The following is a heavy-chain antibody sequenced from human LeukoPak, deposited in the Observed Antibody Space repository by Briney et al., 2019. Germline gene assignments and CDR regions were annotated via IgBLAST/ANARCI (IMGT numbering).Heavy chain of an antibody. CDR1: GYTFTSYD. J-gene: IGHJ6*02. V-gene: IGHV1-8*01. CDR3: ARLEDMVAATASYYYGMDV. D-gene: IGHD2-15*01. CDR2: MNPNSGNT. Sequence: ASVKVSCKASGYTFTSYDINWVRQATGRGLEWMGWMNPNSGNTGYAQKFQGRVTMTRNTSISTAYMELSSLRSEDTAVYYCARLEDMVAATASYYYGMDVWGQGTTVTVSS.